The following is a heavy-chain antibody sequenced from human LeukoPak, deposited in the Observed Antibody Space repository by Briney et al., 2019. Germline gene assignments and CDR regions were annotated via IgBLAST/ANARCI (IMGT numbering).Heavy chain of an antibody. Sequence: GGSLRLSCAASGFSFSDYYMSWIRQAPGKALEWVSYISGSSSYTDYADSVKGRFTISRDNAKNSLYLQMNSLRVEDTAVYYCARTLVAAPGSKGGPWGQGTLVTVSS. CDR1: GFSFSDYY. CDR2: ISGSSSYT. D-gene: IGHD6-13*01. J-gene: IGHJ5*02. CDR3: ARTLVAAPGSKGGP. V-gene: IGHV3-11*03.